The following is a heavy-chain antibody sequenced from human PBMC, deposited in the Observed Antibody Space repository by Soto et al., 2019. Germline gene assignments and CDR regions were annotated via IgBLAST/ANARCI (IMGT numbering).Heavy chain of an antibody. CDR2: INLDGSEK. Sequence: EVQLVESGGGLVQPGGSLRLSCAASGFTFRTYWLSWVRQVPGKGLEWVANINLDGSEKNYVDSVKGRFTISRDNARNSLYLQMNSLRAEDTALYYCARDGSTSWYSYDYHGMDVWGQGTTVTVSS. D-gene: IGHD6-13*01. J-gene: IGHJ6*02. CDR1: GFTFRTYW. CDR3: ARDGSTSWYSYDYHGMDV. V-gene: IGHV3-7*05.